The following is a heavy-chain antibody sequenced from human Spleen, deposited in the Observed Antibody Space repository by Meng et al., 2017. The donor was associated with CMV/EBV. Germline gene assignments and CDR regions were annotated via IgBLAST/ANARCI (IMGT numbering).Heavy chain of an antibody. J-gene: IGHJ6*02. D-gene: IGHD3-3*01. V-gene: IGHV3-30*04. Sequence: GESLKISCAASGFTFSSYAMHWVRQAPGKGLEWVAVISYDGSNKYYADSVKGRFTISRDNSKNPLYLQMNSLRAEDTAVYYCARRGDYDFWSGSVVYYYYGMDVWGQGTTVTVSS. CDR1: GFTFSSYA. CDR3: ARRGDYDFWSGSVVYYYYGMDV. CDR2: ISYDGSNK.